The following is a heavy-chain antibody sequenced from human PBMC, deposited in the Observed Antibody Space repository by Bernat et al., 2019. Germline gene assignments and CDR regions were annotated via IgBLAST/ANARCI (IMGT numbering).Heavy chain of an antibody. D-gene: IGHD2-15*01. CDR1: GFTFSSYS. CDR3: ARDGEYCSGGSCYYYYGMDV. J-gene: IGHJ6*02. V-gene: IGHV3-21*01. Sequence: EVQLVESGGGLVKPGGSLRLSCAASGFTFSSYSMNWVRQAPGKGLEWVSSISSSSSYIYYADSVKGRFTISRDNSKNTLYLQMNSLRAEDTAVYYCARDGEYCSGGSCYYYYGMDVWGQGTTVTVSS. CDR2: ISSSSSYI.